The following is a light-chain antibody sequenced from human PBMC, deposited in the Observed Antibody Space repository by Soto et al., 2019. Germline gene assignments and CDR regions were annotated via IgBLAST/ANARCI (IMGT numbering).Light chain of an antibody. V-gene: IGKV1-39*01. CDR3: QQTYSMPVT. Sequence: DVQMTQSPSSLSASVGDRVTITCRASQSIVSFLNWYQQRPGTAPKLQIFAASNLESGVPSRFSGRGSATDFTLSISSLQPEDFATYFCQQTYSMPVTFGQGTKLEMK. J-gene: IGKJ2*01. CDR2: AAS. CDR1: QSIVSF.